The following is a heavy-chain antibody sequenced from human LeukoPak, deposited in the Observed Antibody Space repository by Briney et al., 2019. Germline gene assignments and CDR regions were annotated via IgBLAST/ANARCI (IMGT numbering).Heavy chain of an antibody. CDR3: ARLLDNDISGGPDTFDV. Sequence: SETLSLTCTVSGGSLSGHYWSWIRQPPGKRLEWIGYVSYTGRTKYNPSLQSRVTISIDTSKSQFSLKLTSVTSADTAVYSCARLLDNDISGGPDTFDVWGQGTTVIVSS. CDR2: VSYTGRT. D-gene: IGHD3-22*01. J-gene: IGHJ3*01. CDR1: GGSLSGHY. V-gene: IGHV4-59*11.